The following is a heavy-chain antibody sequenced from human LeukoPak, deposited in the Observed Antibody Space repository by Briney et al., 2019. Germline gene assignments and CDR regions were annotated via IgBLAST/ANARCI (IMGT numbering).Heavy chain of an antibody. Sequence: GESLRLSCAGSGITVSSDYMSWVRQAPGKGLEWVSAIYSGGGTYYADSVKGRFTISRDNPRTTVNLQMNSLSAEDTAVYYCARATTLGYYYGLDVWGQGTTVTVSS. CDR1: GITVSSDY. CDR2: IYSGGGT. D-gene: IGHD3-16*01. CDR3: ARATTLGYYYGLDV. J-gene: IGHJ6*02. V-gene: IGHV3-66*01.